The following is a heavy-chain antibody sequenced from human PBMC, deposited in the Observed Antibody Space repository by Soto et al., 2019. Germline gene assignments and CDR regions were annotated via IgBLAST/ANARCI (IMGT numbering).Heavy chain of an antibody. CDR3: ARSHGDYPSYGMDV. Sequence: ASVKVSCKASGYTFTSYAMHWVRQAPGQRLEWMGWINAGNGNTKYSQKFQGRVNITRDTSASTAYMELSSLRSEDTAVYYCARSHGDYPSYGMDVWGQGTTVTVSS. CDR2: INAGNGNT. CDR1: GYTFTSYA. V-gene: IGHV1-3*01. D-gene: IGHD4-17*01. J-gene: IGHJ6*02.